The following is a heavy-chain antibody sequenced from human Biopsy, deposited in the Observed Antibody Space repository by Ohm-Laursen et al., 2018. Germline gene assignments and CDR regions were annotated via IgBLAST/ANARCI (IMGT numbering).Heavy chain of an antibody. CDR3: ARGSFWFGGNYYYYGMDV. D-gene: IGHD3-10*01. V-gene: IGHV1-8*01. Sequence: SVKVSCKAPGYTFTSYDINWVRQATGQGLEWMGWMNPNSGNTDYAQKFQGRVTMTRNTSISTAYMELNSLRSEDTAVYYCARGSFWFGGNYYYYGMDVWGQGTTVTVSS. J-gene: IGHJ6*02. CDR1: GYTFTSYD. CDR2: MNPNSGNT.